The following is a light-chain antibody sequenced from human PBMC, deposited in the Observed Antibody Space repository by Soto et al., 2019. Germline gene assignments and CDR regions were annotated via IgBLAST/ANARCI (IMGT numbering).Light chain of an antibody. Sequence: IVLTQSPDTLSLFPGERATLSCRASQTVNTYLVWYQQKPGQAHRLLIYDASTRSTGIPARFSGSGSGTDFTLTISSLEPEDFAVYYCQQRYNWLTFGGGTKVEIK. CDR2: DAS. V-gene: IGKV3-11*01. CDR1: QTVNTY. CDR3: QQRYNWLT. J-gene: IGKJ4*01.